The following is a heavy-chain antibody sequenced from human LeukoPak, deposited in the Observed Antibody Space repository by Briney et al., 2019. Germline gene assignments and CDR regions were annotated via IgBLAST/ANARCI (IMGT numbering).Heavy chain of an antibody. CDR1: GGSISSSSYY. J-gene: IGHJ5*02. Sequence: SETLSLTCTVSGGSISSSSYYWGWIRQPPGKGLEWIGSIYYSGSTYYNPSLKSRVTITVDTSKNQFSLKLSSVTAADTAVYYCACLPYCSSTSCYFDWFDPWGQGTLVTVSS. CDR2: IYYSGST. V-gene: IGHV4-39*07. D-gene: IGHD2-2*01. CDR3: ACLPYCSSTSCYFDWFDP.